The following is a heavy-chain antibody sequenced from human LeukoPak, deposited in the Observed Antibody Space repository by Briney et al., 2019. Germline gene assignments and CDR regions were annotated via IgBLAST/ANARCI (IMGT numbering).Heavy chain of an antibody. J-gene: IGHJ4*02. CDR3: ARGDKSSGWYFFDY. CDR2: ITSGSSYI. CDR1: GFTVSSNY. D-gene: IGHD6-19*01. V-gene: IGHV3-21*01. Sequence: PEGSLRLSCAASGFTVSSNYMSWVRQAPGKGLEWVSSITSGSSYIYYADSLKGRFTISRDNANNSLCLQMNSLRAEDTAVYYCARGDKSSGWYFFDYWGQGALVTVSS.